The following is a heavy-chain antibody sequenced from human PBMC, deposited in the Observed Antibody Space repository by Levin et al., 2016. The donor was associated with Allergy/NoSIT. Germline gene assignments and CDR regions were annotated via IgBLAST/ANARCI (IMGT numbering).Heavy chain of an antibody. J-gene: IGHJ4*02. CDR1: GSTFDDYA. CDR2: ISWNSGSI. D-gene: IGHD3-9*01. Sequence: SLKISCAASGSTFDDYAMHWVRQGPGKGLEWVSGISWNSGSIGYADSVKGRFTISRDNAKNSLYLQMNSLRAEDTALYYCAKDWYYDILTGYRGNYFDYWGQGTLVTVSS. V-gene: IGHV3-9*01. CDR3: AKDWYYDILTGYRGNYFDY.